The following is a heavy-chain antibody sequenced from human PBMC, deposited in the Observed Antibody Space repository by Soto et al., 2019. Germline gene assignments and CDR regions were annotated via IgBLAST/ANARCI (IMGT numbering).Heavy chain of an antibody. D-gene: IGHD4-17*01. Sequence: SVKVSCKASGGTFSSYAISWVRQAPGQGLEWMGGIIPIFGTANYAQKFQGRVTITADESTSTAYMELSSLRSEDTAVYYCARDQGNYGDYWYFDLWGRGTLVTLSS. V-gene: IGHV1-69*13. J-gene: IGHJ2*01. CDR3: ARDQGNYGDYWYFDL. CDR1: GGTFSSYA. CDR2: IIPIFGTA.